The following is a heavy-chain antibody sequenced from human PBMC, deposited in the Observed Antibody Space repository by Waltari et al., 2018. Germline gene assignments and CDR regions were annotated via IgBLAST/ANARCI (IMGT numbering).Heavy chain of an antibody. CDR2: SGN. CDR3: VRSYTTTTAPIAGY. Sequence: QVQLEESGPGLVKPSETLSLTCTVLVGSMSNSYWSWIRQPPGKGLEWVGYSGNKFNPSLKGRVTISVDTSKNQFSLKVNSVTAADTAVYYCVRSYTTTTAPIAGYWGQGILVTVSS. J-gene: IGHJ4*02. D-gene: IGHD3-16*01. V-gene: IGHV4-59*01. CDR1: VGSMSNSY.